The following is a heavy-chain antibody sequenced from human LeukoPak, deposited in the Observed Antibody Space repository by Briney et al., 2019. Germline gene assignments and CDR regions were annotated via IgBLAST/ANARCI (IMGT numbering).Heavy chain of an antibody. V-gene: IGHV1-8*01. CDR2: MNPNSGNT. CDR3: ASPLYGGKGDYGMDV. Sequence: ASVKVSCKASGYTFTSYDINWVRRATGQGLEWMGWMNPNSGNTGYAQKFQGRVTMTRNTSISTAYMELSSLRSEDTAVYYCASPLYGGKGDYGMDVWGQGTTVTVSS. CDR1: GYTFTSYD. D-gene: IGHD4-23*01. J-gene: IGHJ6*02.